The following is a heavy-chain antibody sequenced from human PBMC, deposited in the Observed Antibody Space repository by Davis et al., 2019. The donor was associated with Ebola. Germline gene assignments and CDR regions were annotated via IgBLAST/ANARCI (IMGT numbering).Heavy chain of an antibody. CDR1: GFTFSSYG. CDR2: ISYDGSNK. D-gene: IGHD5-18*01. Sequence: GGSLRLSCAASGFTFSSYGMHWVRQAPGKGLEWVAVISYDGSNKYYADSVKGRFTISRDNSKNTLYLQMNSLRAEDTAVYYCAKGFAVRLWLGARRVYYGMDVWGKGTTVTVSS. V-gene: IGHV3-30*18. J-gene: IGHJ6*04. CDR3: AKGFAVRLWLGARRVYYGMDV.